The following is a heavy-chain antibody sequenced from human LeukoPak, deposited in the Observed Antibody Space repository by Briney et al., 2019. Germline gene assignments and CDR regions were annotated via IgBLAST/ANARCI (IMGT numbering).Heavy chain of an antibody. J-gene: IGHJ4*02. D-gene: IGHD2-15*01. Sequence: SETLSLTCTVSGYSISSGYYWGWIRQPPGKGLEWIGSIYHSGSTYYNPSLKSRVTISVDTSKNQFSLKLSSVTAADTAVYYCVRRYCSGGSCYSVELGYFDYWGQGTLVTVSS. CDR3: VRRYCSGGSCYSVELGYFDY. CDR1: GYSISSGYY. CDR2: IYHSGST. V-gene: IGHV4-38-2*02.